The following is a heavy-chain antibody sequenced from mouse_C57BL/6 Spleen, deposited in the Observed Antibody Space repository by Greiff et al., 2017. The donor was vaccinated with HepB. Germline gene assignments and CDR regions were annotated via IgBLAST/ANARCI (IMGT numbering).Heavy chain of an antibody. D-gene: IGHD1-1*01. J-gene: IGHJ4*01. CDR2: ISYDGSN. V-gene: IGHV3-6*01. Sequence: EVKLMESGPGLVKPSQSLSLTCSVTGYSITSGYYWNWIRQFPGNKLEWMGYISYDGSNNYNPSLKNRTSITRDTSKNQFFLKLNSVTTEDTATYYCARGGTTVGPYWAMDYWGQGTSVTVSS. CDR3: ARGGTTVGPYWAMDY. CDR1: GYSITSGYY.